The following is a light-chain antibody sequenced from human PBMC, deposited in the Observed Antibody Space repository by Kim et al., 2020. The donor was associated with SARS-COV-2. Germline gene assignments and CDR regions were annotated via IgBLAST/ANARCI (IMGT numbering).Light chain of an antibody. V-gene: IGKV3-20*01. CDR3: QKYGSAPRT. CDR1: QKVISNY. J-gene: IGKJ1*01. CDR2: GAS. Sequence: APGERAALSRRASQKVISNYLAWYQQKPGQAPRLLIYGASNRATGIPDRFSGSGSGTDFTLTISRLEPEDVAVYYCQKYGSAPRTFGQGTKVDIK.